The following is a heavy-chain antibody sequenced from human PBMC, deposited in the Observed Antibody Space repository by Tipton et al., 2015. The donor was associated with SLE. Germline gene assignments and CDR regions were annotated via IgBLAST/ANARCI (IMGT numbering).Heavy chain of an antibody. Sequence: TLSLTCAVSGGSISSGGYSWSWIRQPPGKGLEWIGYIYHSGSTYCNPSLKSRVTMSVDRSKDQFSLKLSSVTAADTAVYYCARDTDYGGNYFDYWGQGTLVTVSS. J-gene: IGHJ4*02. CDR2: IYHSGST. D-gene: IGHD4-23*01. CDR3: ARDTDYGGNYFDY. V-gene: IGHV4-30-2*01. CDR1: GGSISSGGYS.